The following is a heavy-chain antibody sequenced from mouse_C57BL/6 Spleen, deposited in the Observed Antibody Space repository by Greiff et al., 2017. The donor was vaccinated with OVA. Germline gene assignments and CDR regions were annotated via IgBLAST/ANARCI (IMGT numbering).Heavy chain of an antibody. D-gene: IGHD1-1*01. CDR2: IWRGGST. J-gene: IGHJ1*03. CDR1: GFSLTSYG. Sequence: VQLQESGPGLVQPSQSLSITCTVSGFSLTSYGVHWVRQSPGKGLEWLGVIWRGGSTDYNAAFMSRLSITTDNSKSQVFLKMNSLQADDTAIYYWAKESYYGSSPYWYFDVWGTGTTGTVSS. CDR3: AKESYYGSSPYWYFDV. V-gene: IGHV2-5*01.